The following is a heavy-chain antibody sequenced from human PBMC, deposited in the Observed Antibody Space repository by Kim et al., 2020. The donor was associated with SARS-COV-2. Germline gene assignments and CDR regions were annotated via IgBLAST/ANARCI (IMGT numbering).Heavy chain of an antibody. CDR1: GGTLNKYD. D-gene: IGHD6-13*01. CDR3: ARGASLLVSPCDY. Sequence: SVKVSCKASGGTLNKYDITWVRQAPGQGFEWMGGIITVFGTVKYAQKFQGRITITTDESTTTGYMELSSLRSDDTAVYYCARGASLLVSPCDYWGQGTLVTVSS. J-gene: IGHJ4*02. CDR2: IITVFGTV. V-gene: IGHV1-69*05.